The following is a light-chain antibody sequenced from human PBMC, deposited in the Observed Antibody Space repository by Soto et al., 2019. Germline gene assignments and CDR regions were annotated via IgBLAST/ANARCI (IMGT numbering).Light chain of an antibody. V-gene: IGKV3-20*01. Sequence: EIVLTQSPGTLSLSPGERATLSCRASQSVSGNYVAWYQKTPGQAPRLRIYGAYSRATGIPDRFTAIVSATDFTLTISILGTEYFSLYYCQQYGSSPPRTFGGGTKVDIK. CDR2: GAY. J-gene: IGKJ4*01. CDR1: QSVSGNY. CDR3: QQYGSSPPRT.